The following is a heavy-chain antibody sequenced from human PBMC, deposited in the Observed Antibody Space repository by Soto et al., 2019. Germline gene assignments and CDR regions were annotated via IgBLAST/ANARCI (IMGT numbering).Heavy chain of an antibody. CDR3: ARGGGRFLEWLGPLADYYYYYGMDV. J-gene: IGHJ6*02. CDR2: IYYSGST. V-gene: IGHV4-39*01. Sequence: ASETLSLTCTVSGGSISSSSYYWGWIRQPPGKGLEWIGSIYYSGSTYYNPSLKSRVTISVDTSKNQFSLKLSSVTAADTAVYYCARGGGRFLEWLGPLADYYYYYGMDVWGQGTTVTVS. D-gene: IGHD3-3*01. CDR1: GGSISSSSYY.